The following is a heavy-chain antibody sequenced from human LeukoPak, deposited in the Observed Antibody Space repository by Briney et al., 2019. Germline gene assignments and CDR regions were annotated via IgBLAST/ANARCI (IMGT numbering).Heavy chain of an antibody. Sequence: GGSLRLSCATSGFTFSSHWMNWVRQAPGKGLEWVANIKQDASEKNYVDSVKGRFIISRDNAKNSLYLQMNSLRAEDTAVYYCARDGPSYGGNCVFDHWGQGTLVTVSS. V-gene: IGHV3-7*01. CDR1: GFTFSSHW. J-gene: IGHJ4*02. CDR3: ARDGPSYGGNCVFDH. D-gene: IGHD4-23*01. CDR2: IKQDASEK.